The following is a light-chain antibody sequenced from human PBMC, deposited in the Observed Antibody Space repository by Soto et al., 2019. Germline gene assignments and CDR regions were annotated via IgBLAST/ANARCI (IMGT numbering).Light chain of an antibody. V-gene: IGLV2-14*01. CDR1: SSDVGGYNY. CDR2: GVS. Sequence: QSALTQPASVSGSPGQSITISCTGTSSDVGGYNYVSWFQQHPGKAPKLMIYGVSIRPSGVSNRFSGSKSGNTASLTISGLQAEDEADYYCSSYTSSSTPYVFGTGTKVTVL. CDR3: SSYTSSSTPYV. J-gene: IGLJ1*01.